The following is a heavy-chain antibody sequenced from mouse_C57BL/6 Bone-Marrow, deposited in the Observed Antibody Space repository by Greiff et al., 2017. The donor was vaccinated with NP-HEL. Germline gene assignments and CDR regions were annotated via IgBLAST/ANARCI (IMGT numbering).Heavy chain of an antibody. CDR3: AGDSSGTDY. D-gene: IGHD3-2*02. Sequence: LQESGAELARPGASVKLSCKASGYTFTSYGISWVKQRTGQGLEWIGEIYPRSGNTYFNEKFKGKATLTADKSSSTAYMELRSLTSEDSAVYFCAGDSSGTDYWGQGTTLTVSS. V-gene: IGHV1-81*01. CDR2: IYPRSGNT. CDR1: GYTFTSYG. J-gene: IGHJ2*01.